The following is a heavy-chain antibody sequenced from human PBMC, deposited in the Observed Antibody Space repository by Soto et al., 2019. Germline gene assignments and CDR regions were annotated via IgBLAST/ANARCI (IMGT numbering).Heavy chain of an antibody. D-gene: IGHD5-18*01. CDR2: IDPSDSYT. CDR1: GYSFTSYW. Sequence: ESLKISCKGSGYSFTSYWIDWVRQMPGKGMEWMGRIDPSDSYTNYSPSFQGHVTISADKSISTAYLQWSSLKASDTAIYYCARTSMQSRGYSYGHGGMDVWGQGTTVTVSS. V-gene: IGHV5-10-1*01. J-gene: IGHJ6*02. CDR3: ARTSMQSRGYSYGHGGMDV.